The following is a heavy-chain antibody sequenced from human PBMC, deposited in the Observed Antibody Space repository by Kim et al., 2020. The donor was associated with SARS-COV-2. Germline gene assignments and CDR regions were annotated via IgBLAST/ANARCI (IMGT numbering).Heavy chain of an antibody. J-gene: IGHJ2*01. CDR2: VFDSGST. D-gene: IGHD3-22*01. CDR1: GGSISYYY. Sequence: SETLSLTCTVSGGSISYYYWTWIRQPPGKGLEWIGYVFDSGSTNYNPSLESRVTISLGTSKKQFSLQLTSVTAADTAVYYCARGKYYYDGSGNPRFWYFDLWGRGTLVTVSS. V-gene: IGHV4-59*01. CDR3: ARGKYYYDGSGNPRFWYFDL.